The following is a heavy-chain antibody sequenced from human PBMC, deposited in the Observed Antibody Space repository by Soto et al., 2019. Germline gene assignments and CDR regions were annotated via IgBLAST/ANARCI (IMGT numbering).Heavy chain of an antibody. CDR3: GRDVAEAGRD. CDR2: ISGGGSGT. J-gene: IGHJ4*02. Sequence: GGSLRLSCAASGFTFSSYAMRWVRQAPGKGLEWVSGISGGGSGTYYADSVKGRFTISRDNSKNTLYLQMNSLRAEDTAVYYCGRDVAEAGRDWGQGTLVTGSS. D-gene: IGHD6-13*01. V-gene: IGHV3-23*01. CDR1: GFTFSSYA.